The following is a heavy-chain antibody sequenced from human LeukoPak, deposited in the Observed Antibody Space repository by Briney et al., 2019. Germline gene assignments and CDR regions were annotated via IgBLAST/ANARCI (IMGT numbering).Heavy chain of an antibody. Sequence: PGGSLRLSCAASGFTFSSYGMHWVRQAPGKGLEWVAVIWYDGSNKYYADSVKGRFTISRDNSKNTLYLQMNSLRAEDTAVYYCARDLTTSSTAYLHHWGQGTLVTVSS. J-gene: IGHJ1*01. CDR2: IWYDGSNK. D-gene: IGHD6-6*01. CDR3: ARDLTTSSTAYLHH. V-gene: IGHV3-33*01. CDR1: GFTFSSYG.